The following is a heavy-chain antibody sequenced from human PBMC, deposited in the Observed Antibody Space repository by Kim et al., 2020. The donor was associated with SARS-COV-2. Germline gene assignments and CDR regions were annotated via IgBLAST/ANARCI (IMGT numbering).Heavy chain of an antibody. V-gene: IGHV3-21*04. J-gene: IGHJ6*01. CDR2: IGGSGSNN. CDR1: GFTFSSYS. CDR3: ARD. Sequence: VESLRLSCATSGFTFSSYSVNWVRQAPGKGLEWVSTIGGSGSNNYSADSVTGRFTISIDNANKPIYLHINILSAENTAMYYCARDRVQG.